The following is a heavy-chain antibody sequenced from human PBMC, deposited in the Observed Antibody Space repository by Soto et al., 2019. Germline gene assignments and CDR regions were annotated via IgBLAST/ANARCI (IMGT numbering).Heavy chain of an antibody. Sequence: PSETLSLTCTVSGGSISSYYWSWIRQPPGKGLEWIGYIYYSGSTNYNPSLKSRVTISVDKSKNQFSLKLSSVTAADTAVYYCAKERFYDILTGPENYYYHYGMDVWGQGTTVTVSS. CDR3: AKERFYDILTGPENYYYHYGMDV. D-gene: IGHD3-9*01. J-gene: IGHJ6*02. CDR1: GGSISSYY. V-gene: IGHV4-59*12. CDR2: IYYSGST.